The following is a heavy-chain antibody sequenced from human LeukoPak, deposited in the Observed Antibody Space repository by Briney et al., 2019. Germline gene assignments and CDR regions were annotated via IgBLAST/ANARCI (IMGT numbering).Heavy chain of an antibody. CDR1: GYSFTTYW. Sequence: RGESLKISCKGSGYSFTTYWISWVRQMPGKGLEWMGRIDPSDSYTNYSPSFQGHVTISADKSISTAYLQWSSLKAPDSAMYYCARHYGSLFDYWGQGTLVTVSS. CDR3: ARHYGSLFDY. CDR2: IDPSDSYT. V-gene: IGHV5-10-1*01. J-gene: IGHJ4*02. D-gene: IGHD3-10*01.